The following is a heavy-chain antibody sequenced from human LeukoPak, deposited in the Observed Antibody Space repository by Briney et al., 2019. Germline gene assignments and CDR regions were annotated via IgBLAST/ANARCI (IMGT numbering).Heavy chain of an antibody. CDR3: ARVSGYDSSGQERDVFDY. V-gene: IGHV4-59*01. D-gene: IGHD3-22*01. CDR1: GGSISSYY. CDR2: IYYSGST. Sequence: SEALSLTCPVSGGSISSYYWSWIRQPPGKGLEGIGYIYYSGSTNYIPSLKSRVTISVDTSKNQFSLKLSSVTAADTAVYYCARVSGYDSSGQERDVFDYWGQGTLVTVSS. J-gene: IGHJ4*02.